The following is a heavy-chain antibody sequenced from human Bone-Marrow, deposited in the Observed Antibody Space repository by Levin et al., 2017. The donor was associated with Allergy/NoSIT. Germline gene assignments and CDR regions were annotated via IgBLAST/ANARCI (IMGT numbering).Heavy chain of an antibody. CDR1: GYTFTSYG. D-gene: IGHD6-6*01. J-gene: IGHJ4*02. Sequence: GESLKISCKASGYTFTSYGISWVRQAPGQGLEWMGWISAYNGNTNYAQKLQGRVTMTTDTSTSTAYMELRSLRSDDTAVYYCASGFSSSPFDYWGQGTLATVSS. V-gene: IGHV1-18*01. CDR2: ISAYNGNT. CDR3: ASGFSSSPFDY.